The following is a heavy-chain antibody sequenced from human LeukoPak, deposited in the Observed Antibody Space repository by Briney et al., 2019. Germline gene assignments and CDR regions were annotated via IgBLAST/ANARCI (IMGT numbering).Heavy chain of an antibody. D-gene: IGHD6-19*01. CDR3: ARDAWLAYQFDY. Sequence: ASVRVSCKASGYTFTGYYMHWVRQAPGQGLEWMGWINPNSGGTNYAQKFQGRVTMTRDTSISTAYMELSRLRSDDTAVYYCARDAWLAYQFDYWGQGTLVTVSS. J-gene: IGHJ4*02. CDR1: GYTFTGYY. CDR2: INPNSGGT. V-gene: IGHV1-2*02.